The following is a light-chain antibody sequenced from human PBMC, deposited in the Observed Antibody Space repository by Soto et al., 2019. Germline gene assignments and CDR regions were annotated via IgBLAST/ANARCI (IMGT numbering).Light chain of an antibody. CDR2: DVS. CDR1: SSDVGGYNY. CDR3: CSCTSSSTPVV. V-gene: IGLV2-14*03. J-gene: IGLJ2*01. Sequence: QSALTQPASVSGSPGQSISISCTGTSSDVGGYNYVSWHQQHPGKAPKLMIYDVSNRPSGVSNRFSGSKSGNTASLTISGLQAEDEADYYCCSCTSSSTPVVFGGGTKVTVL.